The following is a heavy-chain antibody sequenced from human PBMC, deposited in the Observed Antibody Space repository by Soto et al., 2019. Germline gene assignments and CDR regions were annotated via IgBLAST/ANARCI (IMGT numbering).Heavy chain of an antibody. D-gene: IGHD1-26*01. CDR2: IIPIFGTA. CDR1: GGTFSSYA. Sequence: ASVKVSCKASGGTFSSYAISWVRQAPGQGLEWMGGIIPIFGTANYAQKFQGRVTITADESTSTAYMELSSLGAEDTAVYYCARSRDTGIVGATEYYYYGMDVWGQGTTVTVSS. J-gene: IGHJ6*02. V-gene: IGHV1-69*13. CDR3: ARSRDTGIVGATEYYYYGMDV.